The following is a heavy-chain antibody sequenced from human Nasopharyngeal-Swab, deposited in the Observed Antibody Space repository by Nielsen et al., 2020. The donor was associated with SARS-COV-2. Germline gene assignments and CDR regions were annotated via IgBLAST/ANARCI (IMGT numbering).Heavy chain of an antibody. J-gene: IGHJ6*03. Sequence: SVKVYCKASGGTFSCYAISGVRQAPGQGLEWMGGIIPIFGTANYAQKFQGRVTITADESTSTAYMELSSLRSEDTAVYYCAVGATGYYYMDVWGKGTTVTVSS. V-gene: IGHV1-69*13. D-gene: IGHD1-26*01. CDR2: IIPIFGTA. CDR1: GGTFSCYA. CDR3: AVGATGYYYMDV.